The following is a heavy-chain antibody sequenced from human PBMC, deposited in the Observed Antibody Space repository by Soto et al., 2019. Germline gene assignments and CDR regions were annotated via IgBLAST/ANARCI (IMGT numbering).Heavy chain of an antibody. CDR2: ITGSGATA. CDR3: AKDRPNYVGSPWAYYEPGGDC. Sequence: EVQLLESGGDLVQPGGSLRLSCAASGFAFSTYAMSWVRKAPGRGLEWVSSITGSGATAFYPDSVRGRFTISRDNSKNTLYLQMNSLRVEDTALYYCAKDRPNYVGSPWAYYEPGGDCWGQGTLVTVSS. V-gene: IGHV3-23*01. CDR1: GFAFSTYA. D-gene: IGHD3-22*01. J-gene: IGHJ1*01.